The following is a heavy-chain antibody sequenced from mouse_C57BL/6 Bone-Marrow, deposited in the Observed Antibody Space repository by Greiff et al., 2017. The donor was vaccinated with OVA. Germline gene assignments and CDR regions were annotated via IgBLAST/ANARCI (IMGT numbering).Heavy chain of an antibody. J-gene: IGHJ3*01. CDR2: IDPENGDT. CDR3: TPYYYGSSPWFAY. CDR1: GFNIKDDY. V-gene: IGHV14-4*01. Sequence: DVKLQESGAELVRPGASVKLSCTASGFNIKDDYMHWVKQRPEQGLEWIGWIDPENGDTEYASKFQGKATITADTSSNTAYLQLSSLTSEDTAVYYCTPYYYGSSPWFAYWGQGTLVTVSA. D-gene: IGHD1-1*01.